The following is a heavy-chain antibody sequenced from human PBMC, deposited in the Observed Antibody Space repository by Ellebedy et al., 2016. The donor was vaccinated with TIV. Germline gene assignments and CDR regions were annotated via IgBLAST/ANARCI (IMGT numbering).Heavy chain of an antibody. CDR3: AIEIHVAGTLYFDK. CDR1: GFMFRNYA. CDR2: IGNNAKT. Sequence: GESLKISCAASGFMFRNYAMSWVRQPPGKGLEWVSAIGNNAKTYYTDSVWGRFSISRDDSENTLYLQMNRLRAEDTARYYCAIEIHVAGTLYFDKWGQGTLVTVSS. J-gene: IGHJ4*02. V-gene: IGHV3-23*01. D-gene: IGHD6-19*01.